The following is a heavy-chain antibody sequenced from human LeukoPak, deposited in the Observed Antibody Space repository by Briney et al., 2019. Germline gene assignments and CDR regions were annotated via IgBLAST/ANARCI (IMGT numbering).Heavy chain of an antibody. CDR1: GYTFTIYD. CDR2: MNPNSGNT. J-gene: IGHJ6*03. V-gene: IGHV1-8*01. Sequence: GASVTVSCKAFGYTFTIYDINWVRQAPGQGLEWMGWMNPNSGNTGYAQKFQGRVTMTKNTSITTAYMELSSLRSEDTAVYYCARALSWTTDSYYYMDVWGKGTTVTVSS. CDR3: ARALSWTTDSYYYMDV. D-gene: IGHD3/OR15-3a*01.